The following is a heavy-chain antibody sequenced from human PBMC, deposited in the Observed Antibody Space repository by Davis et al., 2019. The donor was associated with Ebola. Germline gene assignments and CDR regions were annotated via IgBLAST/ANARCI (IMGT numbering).Heavy chain of an antibody. CDR3: ARAPGLLQPFDY. Sequence: ASVKVSCKASGYTFTGYYMHWVRQAPGQGLEWMGWINPNSGGTNYAQKFQGRVTMTRDTSISTAYMELSRLRSDDTAVYYCARAPGLLQPFDYWGQGTLVTVSS. CDR1: GYTFTGYY. CDR2: INPNSGGT. D-gene: IGHD2-15*01. J-gene: IGHJ4*02. V-gene: IGHV1-2*02.